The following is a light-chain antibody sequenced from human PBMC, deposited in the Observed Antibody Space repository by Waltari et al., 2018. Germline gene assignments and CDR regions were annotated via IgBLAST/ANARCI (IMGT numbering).Light chain of an antibody. J-gene: IGLJ3*02. CDR3: AIWYSTTWV. CDR2: YKSDSDK. V-gene: IGLV5-39*01. Sequence: QPVLTQPTSLSASPGASARFTCTLRSGINVGPYTIYWYRQNPGSLPRYLLGYKSDSDKQQGSGVPSRFSGSKDASTNAGLLLISGLQSEDEADYYCAIWYSTTWVFGGGTKLTVL. CDR1: SGINVGPYT.